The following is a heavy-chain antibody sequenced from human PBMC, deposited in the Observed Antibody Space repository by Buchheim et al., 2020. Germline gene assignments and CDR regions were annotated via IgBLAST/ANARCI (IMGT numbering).Heavy chain of an antibody. CDR3: ARDSLDSGSYVSRAYYFDY. CDR1: GCSISSGDYY. J-gene: IGHJ4*02. Sequence: QVQLQESGPGLVKPSQTLSLTCTVSGCSISSGDYYWSWIRQPPGKGLEWIGYIYYSGSTYYNPSLKSRVTILVYTFQNQFSLKLSSVTAADTAVYYCARDSLDSGSYVSRAYYFDYWGQGTL. D-gene: IGHD1-26*01. V-gene: IGHV4-30-4*01. CDR2: IYYSGST.